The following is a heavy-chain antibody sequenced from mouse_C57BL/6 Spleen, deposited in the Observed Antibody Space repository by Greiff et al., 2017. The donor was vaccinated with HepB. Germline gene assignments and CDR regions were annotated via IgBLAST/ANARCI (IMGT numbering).Heavy chain of an antibody. V-gene: IGHV3-6*01. CDR3: SYYSNYPYWYFDV. D-gene: IGHD2-5*01. Sequence: LEESGPGLVKPSQSLSLTCSVTGYSITSGYYWNWIRQFPGNKLEWMGYISYDGSNNYNPSLKNRISITRDTSKNQFFLKLNSVTTEDTATYYCSYYSNYPYWYFDVWGTGTTVTVSS. J-gene: IGHJ1*03. CDR2: ISYDGSN. CDR1: GYSITSGYY.